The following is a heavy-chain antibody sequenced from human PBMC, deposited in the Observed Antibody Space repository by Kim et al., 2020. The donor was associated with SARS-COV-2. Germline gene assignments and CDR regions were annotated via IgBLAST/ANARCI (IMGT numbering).Heavy chain of an antibody. V-gene: IGHV5-51*01. CDR2: IYPGDSDT. D-gene: IGHD6-13*01. CDR1: GYSFTSYW. Sequence: GESLKISCKGSGYSFTSYWIGWVRQMPGKGLEWMGIIYPGDSDTRYSPSFQGQVTISADKSISTAYLQWSSLKASDTAMYYCARRWDSSSWDGDNWFDPWGQGTLVTVSS. J-gene: IGHJ5*02. CDR3: ARRWDSSSWDGDNWFDP.